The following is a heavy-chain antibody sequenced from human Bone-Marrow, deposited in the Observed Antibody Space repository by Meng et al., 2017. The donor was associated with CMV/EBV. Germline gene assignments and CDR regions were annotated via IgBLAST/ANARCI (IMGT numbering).Heavy chain of an antibody. CDR2: TIPIFRTA. V-gene: IGHV1-69*05. J-gene: IGHJ4*02. CDR3: ARGGLVINSRFDH. Sequence: ASGGPFSSYTLAWVRQAPGQGLEWMGGTIPIFRTATYAQKFQGRVTITTDESTTTAYMELTSLRSDDTAVYYCARGGLVINSRFDHWGQGTLVTVSS. D-gene: IGHD2-21*01. CDR1: GGPFSSYT.